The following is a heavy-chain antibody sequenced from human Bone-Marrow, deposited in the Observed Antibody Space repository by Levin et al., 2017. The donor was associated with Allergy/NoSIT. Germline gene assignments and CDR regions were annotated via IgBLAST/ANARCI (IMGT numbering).Heavy chain of an antibody. D-gene: IGHD6-19*01. CDR2: ISSNGGST. J-gene: IGHJ4*02. V-gene: IGHV3-64D*06. CDR1: GFTFSSYA. Sequence: PGESLKISCSASGFTFSSYAMHWVRQAPGKGLEYVSAISSNGGSTYYADSVKGRFTISRDNSKNTLYLQMSSLRAEDTAVYYCQWLVLPNHFDYWGQGTLVTVSS. CDR3: QWLVLPNHFDY.